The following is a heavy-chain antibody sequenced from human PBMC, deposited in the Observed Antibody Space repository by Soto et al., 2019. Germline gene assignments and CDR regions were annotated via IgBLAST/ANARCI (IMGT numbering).Heavy chain of an antibody. CDR2: INWNGGST. CDR3: ARDTGRNKYYYGSGSYSTNWFAP. CDR1: GFTFDDYG. D-gene: IGHD3-10*01. Sequence: EVQLVESGGGVVRPGGSLRLSCAASGFTFDDYGMSWVRQAPGKGLEWVSGINWNGGSTGYADSVKGRFTISRDNAKNSLYLQMNSLRAEDTALYHCARDTGRNKYYYGSGSYSTNWFAPWGQGTLVTVAS. J-gene: IGHJ5*02. V-gene: IGHV3-20*01.